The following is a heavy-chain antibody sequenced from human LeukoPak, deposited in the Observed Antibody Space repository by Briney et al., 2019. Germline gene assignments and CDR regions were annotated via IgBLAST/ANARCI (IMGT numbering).Heavy chain of an antibody. CDR2: ISYDGSNK. Sequence: GGSLRLSCAASGFTFSYYGMHWVRQAPGKGLEWVAVISYDGSNKYYADSVKGRFTISRDNSKNTLYLQMNSLRAEDMAVYYCVKDCIHSKYYYDSSHLDYFDYWGQGTLVTVSS. V-gene: IGHV3-30*18. CDR1: GFTFSYYG. D-gene: IGHD3-22*01. J-gene: IGHJ4*02. CDR3: VKDCIHSKYYYDSSHLDYFDY.